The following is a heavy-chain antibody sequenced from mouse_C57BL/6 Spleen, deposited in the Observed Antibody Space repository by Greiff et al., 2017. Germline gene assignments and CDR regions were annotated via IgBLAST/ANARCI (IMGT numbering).Heavy chain of an antibody. CDR1: GYAFSSSW. V-gene: IGHV1-82*01. J-gene: IGHJ2*01. D-gene: IGHD4-1*01. CDR3: AKGTLTGTYYFDY. Sequence: VQLQQSGPELVKPGASVKISCTASGYAFSSSWMNWVKQRPGKGLEWIGRIYPGDGDTKYNGKFKGKATLTAEKSSSTAYMHLSSLTSEESAVYFCAKGTLTGTYYFDYWGQGTTLTVSS. CDR2: IYPGDGDT.